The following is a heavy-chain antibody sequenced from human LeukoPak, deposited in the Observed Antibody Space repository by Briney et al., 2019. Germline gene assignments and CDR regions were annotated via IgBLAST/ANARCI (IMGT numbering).Heavy chain of an antibody. J-gene: IGHJ5*02. D-gene: IGHD3-3*01. CDR3: ASDFWSAFRFDP. CDR2: ISYDGSNK. CDR1: GFTFSSYA. V-gene: IGHV3-30-3*01. Sequence: GRSLRLSCAASGFTFSSYAMHWVRQAPGKGLEWVAVISYDGSNKYYADSVKGRFTISRDNSKNTLYLQMNSLRAEDTAVYYCASDFWSAFRFDPWGQGTLVTVSS.